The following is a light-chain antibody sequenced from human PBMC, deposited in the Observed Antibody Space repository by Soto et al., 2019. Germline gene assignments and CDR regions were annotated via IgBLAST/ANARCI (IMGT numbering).Light chain of an antibody. J-gene: IGLJ1*01. Sequence: QSALTQPPSVSGSPGQSVAISCAGTSSDVGNSNGVSWYQQAPGTAPKLMIYDVTNRPSGVPDRFSGSKSGNTASLTISGLQAEDEADYYCSSYTSSSTYVFGTGTKPPS. CDR2: DVT. V-gene: IGLV2-18*02. CDR3: SSYTSSSTYV. CDR1: SSDVGNSNG.